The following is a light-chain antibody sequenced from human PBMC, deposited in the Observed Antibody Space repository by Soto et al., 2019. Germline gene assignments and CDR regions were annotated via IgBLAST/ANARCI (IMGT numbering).Light chain of an antibody. Sequence: QSVLTQPPSVSGSPGQSVTISCTGTNSDVGGYNYISWYQQHPGKAPKLIIYEVSKRPAGVPDRFSGTKSGNTASLTVSGLQAEDEADYYCKSYVSDNTVVFGGGTKLTVL. CDR1: NSDVGGYNY. CDR2: EVS. CDR3: KSYVSDNTVV. J-gene: IGLJ2*01. V-gene: IGLV2-8*01.